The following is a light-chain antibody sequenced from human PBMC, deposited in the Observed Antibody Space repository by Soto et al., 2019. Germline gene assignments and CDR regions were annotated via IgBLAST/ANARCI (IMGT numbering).Light chain of an antibody. CDR1: QSVSSN. CDR2: DVS. V-gene: IGKV3D-15*01. CDR3: QQYNNWPPKT. J-gene: IGKJ1*01. Sequence: MVITQSPGTLSVTPGERPTLSCRASQSVSSNLAWYQQKPGQAPRLLIYDVSNRASGIPARFSGSGSGTEFTLTISSPQSEDFAVYYCQQYNNWPPKTFGQGTKVDI.